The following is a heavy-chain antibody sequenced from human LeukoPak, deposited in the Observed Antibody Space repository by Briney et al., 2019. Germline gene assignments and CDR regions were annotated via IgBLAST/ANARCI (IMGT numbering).Heavy chain of an antibody. J-gene: IGHJ3*02. Sequence: PGGSLRLSCEASGFTFNSHAMNWVRQAPGRGLEWLSKISSSSGTLYYADSVKGRFTISRDNAENSLFLQMNNLKGEDTAVYYCASSFWDAFDIWGQGTLVAVSS. CDR1: GFTFNSHA. V-gene: IGHV3-48*04. CDR2: ISSSSGTL. CDR3: ASSFWDAFDI. D-gene: IGHD3-3*01.